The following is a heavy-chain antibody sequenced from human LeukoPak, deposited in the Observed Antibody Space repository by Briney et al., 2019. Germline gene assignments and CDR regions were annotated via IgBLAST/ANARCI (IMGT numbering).Heavy chain of an antibody. CDR2: IIPILGIA. CDR3: ARVLSSVAGTDY. CDR1: GGTFSSYA. D-gene: IGHD6-19*01. V-gene: IGHV1-69*04. Sequence: ASVKVSCKTSGGTFSSYAISWVRQAPGQGLEWMGRIIPILGIANYAQKFQGRVTITADKSTSTAYMELSSLRSEDTAVYYCARVLSSVAGTDYWGQGTLVTVSS. J-gene: IGHJ4*02.